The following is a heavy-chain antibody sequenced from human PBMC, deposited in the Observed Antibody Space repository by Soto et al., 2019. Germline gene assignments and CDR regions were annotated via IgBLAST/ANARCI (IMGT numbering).Heavy chain of an antibody. CDR3: SRQGFGAMQALVDV. D-gene: IGHD3-10*01. V-gene: IGHV4-59*08. CDR1: GGSISSYY. Sequence: QVQLQVSGPGLVKPSETLSLTCSVSGGSISSYYCSWFRQPPGKGLEWIGHMHYSGKSHYNPSLRSRVTTSVDTSKNQFSLHLSSGTAADTALYFFSRQGFGAMQALVDVCGQGTTVTVSS. J-gene: IGHJ6*02. CDR2: MHYSGKS.